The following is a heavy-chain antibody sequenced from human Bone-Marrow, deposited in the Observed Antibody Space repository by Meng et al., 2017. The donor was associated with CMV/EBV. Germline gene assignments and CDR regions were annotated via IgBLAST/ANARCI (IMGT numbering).Heavy chain of an antibody. CDR2: IYHSGST. Sequence: SETLSLTCAVSGGSISSSNWWSWVRQPPGKGLEWIGEIYHSGSTNYNPSLKSRVTISVDKSKNQFSLKLSSVTAADTAVYYCARCNSNYYYGMDVWGQGTTVTVAS. CDR3: ARCNSNYYYGMDV. V-gene: IGHV4-4*02. D-gene: IGHD4-23*01. CDR1: GGSISSSNW. J-gene: IGHJ6*02.